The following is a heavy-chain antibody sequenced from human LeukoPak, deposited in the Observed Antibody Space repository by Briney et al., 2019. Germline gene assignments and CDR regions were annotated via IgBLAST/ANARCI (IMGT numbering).Heavy chain of an antibody. V-gene: IGHV3-48*01. CDR1: GFTFSSYG. CDR2: ISSSSSTI. D-gene: IGHD2-15*01. J-gene: IGHJ4*02. Sequence: GGSLRLSCAASGFTFSSYGMTWVRQAPGKGLEWVSYISSSSSTIYYADSVKGRFTISRDNAKNSLYLQMNSLRAEDTAVYYCATTYSPFDYWGQGTLVTVSS. CDR3: ATTYSPFDY.